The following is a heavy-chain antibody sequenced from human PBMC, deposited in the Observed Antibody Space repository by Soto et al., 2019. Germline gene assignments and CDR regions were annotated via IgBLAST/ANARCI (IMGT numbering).Heavy chain of an antibody. D-gene: IGHD3-10*01. Sequence: QITLEASGPTLVKPTQTLTLTCSCSGFSLTASGVAVGWIRQAPGKALEWLALIYGDDDKRYRSSLKHTLTMTMDIPKNQVVLTMSDMDPVDTATYYCAHIIAGSGEMDYFDSWGQGTLVTVSS. V-gene: IGHV2-5*02. J-gene: IGHJ4*02. CDR1: GFSLTASGVA. CDR2: IYGDDDK. CDR3: AHIIAGSGEMDYFDS.